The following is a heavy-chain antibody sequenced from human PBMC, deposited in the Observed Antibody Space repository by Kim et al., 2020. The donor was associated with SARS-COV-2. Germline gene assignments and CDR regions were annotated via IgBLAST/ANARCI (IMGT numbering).Heavy chain of an antibody. CDR1: GFTFSSYS. CDR3: ARDGRPRGYYYFDY. CDR2: ISSSSSYI. D-gene: IGHD3-22*01. Sequence: GGSLRLSCAASGFTFSSYSMNWVRQAPGKGLEWVSSISSSSSYIYYADSVKGRFTISRDNAKNSLYLQMNSLRAEDTAVYYCARDGRPRGYYYFDYWGQGTLVTVSS. V-gene: IGHV3-21*01. J-gene: IGHJ4*02.